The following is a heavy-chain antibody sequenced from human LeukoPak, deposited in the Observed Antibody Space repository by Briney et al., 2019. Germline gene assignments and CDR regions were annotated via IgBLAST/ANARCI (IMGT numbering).Heavy chain of an antibody. CDR3: ARGRYCSSTSCYNWFDP. D-gene: IGHD2-2*01. CDR2: TNHSGST. J-gene: IGHJ5*02. V-gene: IGHV4-34*01. Sequence: SETLSLTCAVYGGSFSGYYWSWIRQPPGKGLEWIGETNHSGSTNYNPSLKSRVTISVDTSKNQFSLKLSSVTAADTAVYYCARGRYCSSTSCYNWFDPWGQGTLATVSS. CDR1: GGSFSGYY.